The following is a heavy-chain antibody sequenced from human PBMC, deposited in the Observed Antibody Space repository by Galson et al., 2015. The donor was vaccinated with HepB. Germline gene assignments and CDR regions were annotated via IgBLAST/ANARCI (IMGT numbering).Heavy chain of an antibody. CDR3: ARDPPPPARDFGANYYYYMDV. Sequence: SLRLSCAASGFTFSDYYMSWIRQAPGKGLEWVSYISSSSSYTNYADSVKGRFTISRDNAKNSLYLQMNSLRAEDTAVYYCARDPPPPARDFGANYYYYMDVWGKGTTVTVSS. CDR2: ISSSSSYT. V-gene: IGHV3-11*06. D-gene: IGHD3-3*01. CDR1: GFTFSDYY. J-gene: IGHJ6*03.